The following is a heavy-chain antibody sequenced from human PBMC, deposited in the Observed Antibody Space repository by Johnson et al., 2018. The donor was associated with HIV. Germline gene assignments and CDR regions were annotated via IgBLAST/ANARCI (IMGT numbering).Heavy chain of an antibody. Sequence: VQLVESGGGVVRPGGSLRLSCAASGFTFDDYGMRWVRQAPGKGLAWVSGINWHGCRPGYAAYVEGRFAISRVNAKNSLYLQMNSLRAEDTDLYYCAREGRMDYGAPRAAFDIWGQGTMVTVSS. D-gene: IGHD4-17*01. CDR2: INWHGCRP. CDR1: GFTFDDYG. CDR3: AREGRMDYGAPRAAFDI. V-gene: IGHV3-20*04. J-gene: IGHJ3*02.